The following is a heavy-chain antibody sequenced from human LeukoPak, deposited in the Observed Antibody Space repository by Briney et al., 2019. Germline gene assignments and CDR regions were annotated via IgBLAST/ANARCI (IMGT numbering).Heavy chain of an antibody. D-gene: IGHD6-13*01. CDR3: AREDRSSSWSLLDY. J-gene: IGHJ4*02. Sequence: SVKISCKASGGTFSSYAISWVRQAPGQGLEWMGGIIPIFGTANYAQKFQGRVTITTDESTSTAYMELSSLRSEDTAVYYCAREDRSSSWSLLDYWGQGTLVTVSS. V-gene: IGHV1-69*05. CDR1: GGTFSSYA. CDR2: IIPIFGTA.